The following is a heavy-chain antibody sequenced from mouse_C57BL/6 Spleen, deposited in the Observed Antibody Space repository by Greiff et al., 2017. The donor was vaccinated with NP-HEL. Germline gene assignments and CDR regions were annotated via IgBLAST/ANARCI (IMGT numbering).Heavy chain of an antibody. Sequence: VQLQQSGAELVKPGASVKLSCTASGFTIKDYYMHWVKQRTEQGLEWIGRIDPEDGETKYVPKFQGKATITADTSSNTAYLQLSSLTSEYTAVYYCARYGTTVVADDWGQGTTLTVSS. CDR1: GFTIKDYY. V-gene: IGHV14-2*01. D-gene: IGHD1-1*01. J-gene: IGHJ2*01. CDR3: ARYGTTVVADD. CDR2: IDPEDGET.